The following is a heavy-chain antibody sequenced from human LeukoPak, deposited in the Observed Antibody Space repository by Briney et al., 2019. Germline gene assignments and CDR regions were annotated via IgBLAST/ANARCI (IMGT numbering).Heavy chain of an antibody. J-gene: IGHJ4*02. Sequence: SGTLSLTCAVSGGSISSSNWWSWVRQPPGKGLEWIGEIYHSGSTNYNPSLKSRVTISGDKSKNQFSLKLSSVTAADTAVYYCARAHGGNPYFDYWGQGTLVTVSS. D-gene: IGHD4-23*01. CDR1: GGSISSSNW. CDR2: IYHSGST. V-gene: IGHV4-4*02. CDR3: ARAHGGNPYFDY.